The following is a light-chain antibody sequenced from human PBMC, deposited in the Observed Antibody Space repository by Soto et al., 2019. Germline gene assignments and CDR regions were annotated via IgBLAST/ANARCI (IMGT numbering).Light chain of an antibody. V-gene: IGLV1-40*01. CDR2: GNS. CDR1: SSNIGGGYD. J-gene: IGLJ3*02. Sequence: QSVLTQPPSVSGTPGQRVTISCSGSSSNIGGGYDVHWYQHLPGTAPKLLIYGNSNRPSGVPDRFSGSKSGTSASLANTGLQAEDEADYYCQSYDSSLSGWVFGGGTKLTVL. CDR3: QSYDSSLSGWV.